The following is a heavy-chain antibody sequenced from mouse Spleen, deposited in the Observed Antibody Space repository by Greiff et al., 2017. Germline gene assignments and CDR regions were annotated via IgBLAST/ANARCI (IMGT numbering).Heavy chain of an antibody. CDR3: ARNDYGYFDG. CDR1: GYTFTSYW. V-gene: IGHV1-69*01. J-gene: IGHJ1*03. D-gene: IGHD2-3*01. CDR2: IDPSDSYT. Sequence: QVQLQQPGAELVMPGASVKLSCKASGYTFTSYWMHWVKQRPGQGLEWIGEIDPSDSYTNYNQKFKGKATLTVDKSSSTAYMQLSSLTSEDSAVYYWARNDYGYFDGWGTGTTVTVSS.